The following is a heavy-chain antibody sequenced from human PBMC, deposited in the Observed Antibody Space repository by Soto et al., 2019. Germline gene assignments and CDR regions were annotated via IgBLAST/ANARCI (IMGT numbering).Heavy chain of an antibody. CDR1: GFTFSSYW. J-gene: IGHJ4*02. Sequence: GGSLRLSCATSGFTFSSYWMSWVRQAPGKGLEWVADIKQDGSEKYYVDSVKGRFTISRDNAKNSLYLQMNSLRAEDTAMYYCASLLVVYYYGSGSYSHWGQGTLVTVSS. D-gene: IGHD3-10*01. CDR3: ASLLVVYYYGSGSYSH. CDR2: IKQDGSEK. V-gene: IGHV3-7*01.